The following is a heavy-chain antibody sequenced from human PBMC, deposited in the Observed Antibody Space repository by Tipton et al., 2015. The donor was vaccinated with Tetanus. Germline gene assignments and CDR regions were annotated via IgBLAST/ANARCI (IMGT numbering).Heavy chain of an antibody. D-gene: IGHD6-19*01. CDR1: GFTFGSNP. CDR3: AKDGGTSGWYIHFDY. Sequence: SLRLSCAASGFTFGSNPMTWVRQAPGKGLEWVSSISGSGGSTYYADSVKGRFTISRDNSKNTLYLQMNSLRAEDTAVYYCAKDGGTSGWYIHFDYWGQGTLVTVSS. V-gene: IGHV3-23*01. J-gene: IGHJ4*02. CDR2: ISGSGGST.